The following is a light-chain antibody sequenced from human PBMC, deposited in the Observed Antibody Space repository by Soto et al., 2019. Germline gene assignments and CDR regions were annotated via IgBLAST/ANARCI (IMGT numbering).Light chain of an antibody. CDR1: RSISSW. J-gene: IGKJ3*01. CDR3: QQYSVSPLT. Sequence: DIQMTQSPSTLSASIGDRVTITCRASRSISSWLAWYQQKPGKAPKLLIYDASSLKSGVPSRFSGSGSGTEFTLTISSLHPDDFATYYCQQYSVSPLTFGPGTNVHI. V-gene: IGKV1-5*01. CDR2: DAS.